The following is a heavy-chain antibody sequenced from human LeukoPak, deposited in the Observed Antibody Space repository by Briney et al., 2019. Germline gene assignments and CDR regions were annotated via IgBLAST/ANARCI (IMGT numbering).Heavy chain of an antibody. J-gene: IGHJ4*02. CDR3: AKSLGSQDY. Sequence: GGSLRLSCAASGFTFSSSWMHWVRQAPGKGLVWVSHINTDGRTTTYADSVKGRFTISRDNAKSTVYLQMNSLRPEDTALYYCAKSLGSQDYWGQGTLVTVSS. CDR2: INTDGRTT. V-gene: IGHV3-74*01. D-gene: IGHD6-19*01. CDR1: GFTFSSSW.